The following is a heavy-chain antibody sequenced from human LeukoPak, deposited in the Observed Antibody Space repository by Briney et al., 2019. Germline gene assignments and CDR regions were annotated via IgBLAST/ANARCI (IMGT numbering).Heavy chain of an antibody. Sequence: GGSLRLSCAAWGFTFSSYAMSWVRQAPGKGLEWVSAISGSGGSTYYADSVKGRFTISRDNSKNTLYLQMNSLRAEDTAVYYCAKDDLSAVPLYDFDYWGQGTLVTVSS. CDR2: ISGSGGST. V-gene: IGHV3-23*01. CDR3: AKDDLSAVPLYDFDY. D-gene: IGHD5/OR15-5a*01. J-gene: IGHJ4*02. CDR1: GFTFSSYA.